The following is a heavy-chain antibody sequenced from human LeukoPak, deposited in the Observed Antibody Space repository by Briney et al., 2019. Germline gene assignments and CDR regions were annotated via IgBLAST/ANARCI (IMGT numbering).Heavy chain of an antibody. CDR1: GFTFSSYS. J-gene: IGHJ2*01. CDR2: ISSSSSYI. Sequence: PGGSLRLSCAASGFTFSSYSMNWVRQAPGKGLEWVSSISSSSSYIYYADSVKGRFTISRDNSKNTLYLQMNSLRAEDTAVYYCARDGAIVAPHGYFDLWGRGTLVTVSS. CDR3: ARDGAIVAPHGYFDL. D-gene: IGHD5-12*01. V-gene: IGHV3-21*01.